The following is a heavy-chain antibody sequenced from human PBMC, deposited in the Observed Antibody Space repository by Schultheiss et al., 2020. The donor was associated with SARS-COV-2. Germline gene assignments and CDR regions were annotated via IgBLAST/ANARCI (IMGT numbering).Heavy chain of an antibody. CDR3: ARSEFAVAGSDY. CDR1: GGTFSSYA. Sequence: ASVKVSCKASGGTFSSYAISWVRQAPGQGLEWMGWISAYNGNTNYAQKLQGRVTMTTDTSTSTAYMELSSLRSEDTAVYYCARSEFAVAGSDYWGQGTLVTVSS. V-gene: IGHV1-18*01. J-gene: IGHJ4*02. D-gene: IGHD6-19*01. CDR2: ISAYNGNT.